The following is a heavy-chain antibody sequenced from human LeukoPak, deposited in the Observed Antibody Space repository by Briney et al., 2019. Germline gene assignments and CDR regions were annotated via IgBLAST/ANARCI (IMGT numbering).Heavy chain of an antibody. Sequence: PSETLSLTCTVAGGSVNSGNHYWGWIRQPPGKGLEWIGSIYHNGINYYNPSVASRVTISVDTSKSQFSLNLTAVTAADSAVYFCARWAAGAAAGNFDYWGQGTLVTVSS. D-gene: IGHD6-13*01. V-gene: IGHV4-39*01. J-gene: IGHJ4*02. CDR1: GGSVNSGNHY. CDR3: ARWAAGAAAGNFDY. CDR2: IYHNGIN.